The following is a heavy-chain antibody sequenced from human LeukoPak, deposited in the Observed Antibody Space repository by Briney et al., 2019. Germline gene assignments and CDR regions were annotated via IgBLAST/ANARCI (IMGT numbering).Heavy chain of an antibody. J-gene: IGHJ4*02. CDR3: AKTYHYGSGSYYNIHY. D-gene: IGHD3-10*01. V-gene: IGHV3-30*18. Sequence: GGSLRLSCAASGFGFSNYGMHWVRRAPGKGLEWVAVITYEGGGKYYLDSVKGRFTITRDNSKNTLYLQMNSLRPEDTAVYYCAKTYHYGSGSYYNIHYWGQGTLVTVSS. CDR1: GFGFSNYG. CDR2: ITYEGGGK.